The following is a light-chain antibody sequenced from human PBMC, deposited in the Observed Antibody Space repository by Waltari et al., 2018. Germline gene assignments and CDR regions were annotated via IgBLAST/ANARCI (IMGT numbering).Light chain of an antibody. CDR1: QSVSSS. J-gene: IGKJ4*01. V-gene: IGKV3-15*01. CDR2: GAS. CDR3: QQYNNWPLT. Sequence: EIVMTHSPATLSVSPGERATLSCRASQSVSSSLAWYQQKPGQAPRLLIYGASARATGIPARFSGSGSGTEFTLTISSLQSEDFAVYYCQQYNNWPLTFGGGTKVDIK.